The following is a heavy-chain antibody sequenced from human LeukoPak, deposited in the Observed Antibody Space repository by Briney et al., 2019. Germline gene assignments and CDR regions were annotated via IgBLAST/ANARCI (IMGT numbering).Heavy chain of an antibody. V-gene: IGHV1-2*02. CDR1: GYTFTGYY. CDR3: ARGTGIAAAGTKPAFDI. J-gene: IGHJ3*02. Sequence: ASVKVSCKASGYTFTGYYMHWVRQAPGQGLEWMGWINPNSGGTNYAQKFQGRVTMTRDTSISTAYMELSRLRSDDTAVYYCARGTGIAAAGTKPAFDIWGQGTMVTVSS. D-gene: IGHD6-13*01. CDR2: INPNSGGT.